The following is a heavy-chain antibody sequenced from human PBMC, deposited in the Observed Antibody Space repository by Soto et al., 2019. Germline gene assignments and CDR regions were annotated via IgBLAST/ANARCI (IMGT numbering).Heavy chain of an antibody. J-gene: IGHJ4*02. V-gene: IGHV3-23*01. CDR1: GFTFSSYA. D-gene: IGHD6-6*01. CDR2: ISGSGGST. Sequence: GGSLRLSCAASGFTFSSYAMSWVRQAPGKGLEWVSAISGSGGSTYYADSVKGRFTISRDNSKNTLYLQMNSLRAEDTAVYYCANWTECSSYCDFDYWGQGTLVTVSS. CDR3: ANWTECSSYCDFDY.